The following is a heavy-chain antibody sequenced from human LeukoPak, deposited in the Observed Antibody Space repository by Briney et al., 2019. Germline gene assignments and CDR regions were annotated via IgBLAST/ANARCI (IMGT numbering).Heavy chain of an antibody. CDR2: ISDTGSTI. CDR3: TRRFDS. J-gene: IGHJ4*02. Sequence: GGSLRLSCVASGFTLSSYSMNWVRQAPGKGLEWVSYISDTGSTIAYADSVKGRFTMSRDEAKNSLHLQMNSLRDEHTAVYYCTRRFDSWGQGVLVTVSS. CDR1: GFTLSSYS. V-gene: IGHV3-48*02.